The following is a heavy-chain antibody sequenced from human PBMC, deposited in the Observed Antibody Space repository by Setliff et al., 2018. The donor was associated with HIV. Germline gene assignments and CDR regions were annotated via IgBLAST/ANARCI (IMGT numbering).Heavy chain of an antibody. V-gene: IGHV4-61*02. J-gene: IGHJ6*02. D-gene: IGHD3-10*01. CDR3: ARARYIVIRGDAGMDV. Sequence: SETLSLTCTVSDGSINSGGYYWVWIRQPALKRLEWIGRIYTSGLTNYNPSLKSRVTISVDTSKNQVSLKLSSVTASDTAVYYCARARYIVIRGDAGMDVWGPGTTVTVSS. CDR1: DGSINSGGYY. CDR2: IYTSGLT.